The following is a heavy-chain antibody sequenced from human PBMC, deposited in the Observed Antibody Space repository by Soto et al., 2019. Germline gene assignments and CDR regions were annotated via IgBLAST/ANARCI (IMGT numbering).Heavy chain of an antibody. D-gene: IGHD4-4*01. CDR3: ARALGSNPGDNWFDP. CDR2: IYHSGST. CDR1: SGSISSSNW. Sequence: QVQLQESGPGLVKPSGTLSLTCAVSSGSISSSNWWSWVRQPPGKGLGWIGEIYHSGSTNYNPSLKSRVTISVDKSKNQFSLKLSSVTAADTAVYYCARALGSNPGDNWFDPWGQGTLVTVSS. J-gene: IGHJ5*02. V-gene: IGHV4-4*02.